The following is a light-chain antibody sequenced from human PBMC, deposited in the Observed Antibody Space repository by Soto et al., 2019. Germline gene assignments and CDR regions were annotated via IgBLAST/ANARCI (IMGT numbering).Light chain of an antibody. Sequence: EIVLTHSPDTLSLSPCERATLSSSASRTVIRNNLAWHQQKPGQTPRLLVYGASNRATGIPDRFSGSGSGTDFTLTISRLEPDDFAVYYCQQHGTSPITFGQGTKVDI. CDR1: RTVIRNN. J-gene: IGKJ1*01. V-gene: IGKV3-20*01. CDR3: QQHGTSPIT. CDR2: GAS.